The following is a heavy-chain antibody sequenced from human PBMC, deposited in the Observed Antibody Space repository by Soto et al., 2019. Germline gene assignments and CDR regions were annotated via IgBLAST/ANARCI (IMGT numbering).Heavy chain of an antibody. CDR1: GFTFTNYG. Sequence: QVQLVESGGGVVQPGTSLRLSCVASGFTFTNYGMHWVRQARGKGLEWVATISNDGSKKYNADSVKGRFTISRDNSKNMLYLQMNSLRPEDTAVYYCAKDWDYRGDLDYWGQGTLVTVSS. D-gene: IGHD3-10*01. CDR3: AKDWDYRGDLDY. J-gene: IGHJ4*02. V-gene: IGHV3-30*18. CDR2: ISNDGSKK.